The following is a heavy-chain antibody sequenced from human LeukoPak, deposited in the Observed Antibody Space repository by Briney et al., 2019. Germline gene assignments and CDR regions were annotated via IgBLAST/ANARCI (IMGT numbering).Heavy chain of an antibody. V-gene: IGHV1-46*01. CDR2: VNASGRST. Sequence: GSVTVSCKASGYTFTSNHIHWVRQAPGEGREGMGVVNASGRSTNYAHNFQGRVTMTSGTSTSTVYMELRSLRSEDTAVYYCAREQGQVPGPLVVAGTYYFYYWGQGTLVTVSS. CDR1: GYTFTSNH. D-gene: IGHD2-15*01. CDR3: AREQGQVPGPLVVAGTYYFYY. J-gene: IGHJ4*02.